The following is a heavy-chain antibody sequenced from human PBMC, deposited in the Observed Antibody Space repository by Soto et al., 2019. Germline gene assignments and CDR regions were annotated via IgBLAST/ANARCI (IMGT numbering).Heavy chain of an antibody. V-gene: IGHV4-30-2*01. D-gene: IGHD6-19*01. J-gene: IGHJ4*02. CDR2: IYHSGST. Sequence: QLQLQESGSGLVKPSQTLSLTCAVSGGSISSGGYSWSWIRQPPGKGLEWIGYIYHSGSTYYNPSPKSRVTISGDRSKNQFSLKLSSVTAADTAVYYCARAPIGIAVAGMDYWGQGTLVTVSS. CDR1: GGSISSGGYS. CDR3: ARAPIGIAVAGMDY.